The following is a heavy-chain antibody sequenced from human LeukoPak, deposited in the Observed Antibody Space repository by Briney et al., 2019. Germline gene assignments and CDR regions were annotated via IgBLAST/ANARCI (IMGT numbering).Heavy chain of an antibody. CDR2: ISYDGSNK. J-gene: IGHJ4*02. CDR1: GFTFSSYA. Sequence: GRSLRLSCAASGFTFSSYAMHWVRQAPGKGLEWVAVISYDGSNKYYADSVKGRFTISRDNSKNTLYLQMNSPRAEDTAVYYCARGGAGSGWYYFDYWGQGTLVTVSS. CDR3: ARGGAGSGWYYFDY. D-gene: IGHD6-19*01. V-gene: IGHV3-30-3*01.